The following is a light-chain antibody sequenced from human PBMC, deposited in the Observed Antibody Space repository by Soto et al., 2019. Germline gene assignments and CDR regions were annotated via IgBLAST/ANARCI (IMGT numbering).Light chain of an antibody. Sequence: QSALTQPRSVSGSPGQSATISCTGTSSDVGGYNYVSWYQQHPGKAPKLMIYDVSKRPSGVPDRFSGSKSGNTASLTISGLQAEDEADYYCCSYAGSYTPFGTGTKVTVL. CDR3: CSYAGSYTP. CDR1: SSDVGGYNY. V-gene: IGLV2-11*01. CDR2: DVS. J-gene: IGLJ1*01.